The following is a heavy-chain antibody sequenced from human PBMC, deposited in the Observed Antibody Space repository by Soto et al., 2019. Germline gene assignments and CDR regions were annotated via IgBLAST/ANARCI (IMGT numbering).Heavy chain of an antibody. Sequence: SVKVSCKASGGTFSSYALRWVRQAPGQGLEWMGGIIPIFGTANYAQKFQGRVTITADNSTSTAYMELGSLRSEDTAVYYCARRISSSLYEYYYYGMDVWGQGTTVTVSS. CDR2: IIPIFGTA. D-gene: IGHD6-13*01. J-gene: IGHJ6*02. V-gene: IGHV1-69*06. CDR1: GGTFSSYA. CDR3: ARRISSSLYEYYYYGMDV.